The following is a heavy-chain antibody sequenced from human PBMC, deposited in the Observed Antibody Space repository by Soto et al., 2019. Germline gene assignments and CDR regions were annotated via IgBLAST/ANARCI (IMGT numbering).Heavy chain of an antibody. CDR3: ARDNADILTGYFSGMDV. J-gene: IGHJ6*02. CDR1: GYTFTSYG. CDR2: ISAYNGNT. Sequence: QVQLMQSGAEVKKPGASVKVSCKASGYTFTSYGISWVRQAPGQGLEWMGWISAYNGNTNYAQKLQGRVTMTTDTSTSTAYMELRSLRSDDTAVYYCARDNADILTGYFSGMDVWGQGTTVTVSS. V-gene: IGHV1-18*01. D-gene: IGHD3-9*01.